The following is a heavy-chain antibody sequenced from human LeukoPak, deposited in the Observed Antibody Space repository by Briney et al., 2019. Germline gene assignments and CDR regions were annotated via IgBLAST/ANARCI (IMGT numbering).Heavy chain of an antibody. V-gene: IGHV3-7*03. D-gene: IGHD3-10*01. CDR2: IKQDGSEK. CDR3: STRSNYYGSGIDY. J-gene: IGHJ4*02. CDR1: GFTFSSYW. Sequence: GGSLRLSCAASGFTFSSYWMSWVRQAPGKGLEWVANIKQDGSEKYYVDSVKGRFTISRDNAKNSLYLQMNSLRAEDTAVYYCSTRSNYYGSGIDYWGQGTLVTVSS.